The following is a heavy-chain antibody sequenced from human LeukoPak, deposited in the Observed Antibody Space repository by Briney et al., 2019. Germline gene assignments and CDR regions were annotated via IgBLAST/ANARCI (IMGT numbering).Heavy chain of an antibody. J-gene: IGHJ4*02. V-gene: IGHV4-31*03. CDR3: ARGSTYADYVFDY. D-gene: IGHD4-17*01. CDR1: GGSISSGAYY. Sequence: SQTLSLTCTVSGGSISSGAYYWSWIRQHPGKGLEWIGYILHSGSTYYNPSLKSRITISVDTSKNQFSLNLTSVTAADTAVYYCARGSTYADYVFDYWGQGTMVTVSS. CDR2: ILHSGST.